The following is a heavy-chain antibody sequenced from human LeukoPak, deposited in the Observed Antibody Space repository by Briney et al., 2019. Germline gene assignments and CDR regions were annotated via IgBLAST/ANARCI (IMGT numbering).Heavy chain of an antibody. V-gene: IGHV4-31*03. J-gene: IGHJ4*02. D-gene: IGHD5-18*01. CDR2: IYYSGST. Sequence: SETLSLTCTVSGGSISSGGYYWSWIRQHPGKGLEWIGYIYYSGSTYYNPSLKSRVTISVDTSKNQFSLKLSSVTAADTAVYYCARNNVAMASGGVDYWGQGTLVTVSS. CDR3: ARNNVAMASGGVDY. CDR1: GGSISSGGYY.